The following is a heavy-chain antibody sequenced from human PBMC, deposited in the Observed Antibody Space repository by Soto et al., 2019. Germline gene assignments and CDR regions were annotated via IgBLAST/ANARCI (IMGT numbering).Heavy chain of an antibody. V-gene: IGHV3-11*01. J-gene: IGHJ1*01. CDR2: ISSSGSTI. D-gene: IGHD6-13*01. Sequence: QVQLVESGGGLVKPGGSLRLSCAASGFIFSDYYMSWIRQAPGKGLEWVSDISSSGSTIYYADSVKGRFTISRDNAKNSLYLQMSSLRAEDTAVYYCAGGVWSSSWYAFGRYFQHWGQGNLVTVFS. CDR1: GFIFSDYY. CDR3: AGGVWSSSWYAFGRYFQH.